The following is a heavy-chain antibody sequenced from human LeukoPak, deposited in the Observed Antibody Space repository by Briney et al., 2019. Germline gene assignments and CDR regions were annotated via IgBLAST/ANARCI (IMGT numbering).Heavy chain of an antibody. CDR1: GFTFSSYA. CDR3: AKDSRGDPDGDLDY. Sequence: GSLRLSCAVSGFTFSSYAMSWVRQAPGKGLEWVSAISGSGGSTYYADSVKGRFTISRDNSKNTLYLQMNSLRAEDTAVYYCAKDSRGDPDGDLDYWGQGTLVTVSS. V-gene: IGHV3-23*01. D-gene: IGHD4-17*01. CDR2: ISGSGGST. J-gene: IGHJ4*02.